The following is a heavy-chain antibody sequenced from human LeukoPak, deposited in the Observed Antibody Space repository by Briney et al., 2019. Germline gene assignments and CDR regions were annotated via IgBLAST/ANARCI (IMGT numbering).Heavy chain of an antibody. CDR3: AKAPRATILIGYFDY. CDR1: GFTFDDYA. D-gene: IGHD2-21*01. Sequence: GGSLRLSCAASGFTFDDYAMHWVRQAPGKGLEWVSGISWNSGSIGYADSVKGRFTISRDNAKNSLYLQMNSLRAEDTALYYCAKAPRATILIGYFDYWGQGTLVTVSS. CDR2: ISWNSGSI. J-gene: IGHJ4*02. V-gene: IGHV3-9*01.